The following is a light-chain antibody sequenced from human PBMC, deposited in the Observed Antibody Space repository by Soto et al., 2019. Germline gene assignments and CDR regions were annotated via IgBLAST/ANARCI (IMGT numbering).Light chain of an antibody. CDR2: DAS. CDR1: QSISRW. Sequence: DIQMTQSPSSLSASVGDIVTISCRASQSISRWLAWFQQKPGKAPKLLISDASNLESGVPSRFSGRGSGTEFTLTIRNLQPDDFATYYCQQYHTYSTFGQGTKVDIK. CDR3: QQYHTYST. V-gene: IGKV1-5*01. J-gene: IGKJ1*01.